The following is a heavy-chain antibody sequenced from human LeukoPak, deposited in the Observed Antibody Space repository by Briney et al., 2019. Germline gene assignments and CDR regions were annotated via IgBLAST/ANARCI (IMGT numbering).Heavy chain of an antibody. D-gene: IGHD2-2*01. CDR2: ISSSSSYI. V-gene: IGHV3-21*01. CDR1: GFTFSSYS. Sequence: GGSLRLSCAASGFTFSSYSMNWVRQAPGKGLEWVSSISSSSSYIYYADSVKGRFTISRDNAKNSLYLQMNSLRAEDTAVYYCARDQLLLVNDAFDIWGQGTMVTVSS. CDR3: ARDQLLLVNDAFDI. J-gene: IGHJ3*02.